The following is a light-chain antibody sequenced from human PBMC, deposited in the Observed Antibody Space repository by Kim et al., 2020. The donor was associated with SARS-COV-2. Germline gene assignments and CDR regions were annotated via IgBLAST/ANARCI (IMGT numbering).Light chain of an antibody. CDR3: QQYVSSPRIT. Sequence: PGERAILSCRSIQSVSSSYLAWYQQKPGQAPSLLIYGASSRATGIPDRFSGSGSGTDFTLTISRLEPEDFAVYYCQQYVSSPRITFGQGTRLEIK. V-gene: IGKV3-20*01. J-gene: IGKJ5*01. CDR2: GAS. CDR1: QSVSSSY.